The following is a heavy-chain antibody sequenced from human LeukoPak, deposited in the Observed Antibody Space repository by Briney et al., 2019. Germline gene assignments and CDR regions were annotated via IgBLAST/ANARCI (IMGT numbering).Heavy chain of an antibody. D-gene: IGHD3-10*01. CDR3: ARALSSGSGNSYNEAFDI. J-gene: IGHJ3*02. V-gene: IGHV4-31*03. CDR2: IYYSGST. Sequence: SETLSLTCTVSGGSIRSVGYYWSWNRQHPGNGLEWIGYIYYSGSTYYNPSLNSRITVSLDTSKNQFSLKLNSVTAADTAVYYCARALSSGSGNSYNEAFDIWGQGTMVTVSS. CDR1: GGSIRSVGYY.